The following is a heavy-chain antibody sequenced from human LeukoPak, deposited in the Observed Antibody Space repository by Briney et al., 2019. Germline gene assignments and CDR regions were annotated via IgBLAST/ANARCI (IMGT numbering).Heavy chain of an antibody. CDR1: GFSFSNNC. V-gene: IGHV3-7*01. CDR3: ATGGAVAGRFAY. Sequence: GGSLRLSCAVSGFSFSNNCMGWVRQAPGKGLEWVAKIKEDGNEIYYVDSVKGRFTISRDNTKNSLFLQMNSLRAEDTAVYYCATGGAVAGRFAYWGQGTLVTVSS. CDR2: IKEDGNEI. J-gene: IGHJ4*02. D-gene: IGHD6-19*01.